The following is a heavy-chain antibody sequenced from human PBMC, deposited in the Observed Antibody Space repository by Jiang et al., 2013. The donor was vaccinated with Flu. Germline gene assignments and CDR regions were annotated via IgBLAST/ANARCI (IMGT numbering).Heavy chain of an antibody. D-gene: IGHD6-6*01. V-gene: IGHV1-2*06. CDR1: GYTFTDYY. CDR2: INPNSGGT. CDR3: ARVSPRWAVAARPATFDY. J-gene: IGHJ4*02. Sequence: GAEVKKPGASVKVSCKASGYTFTDYYLHWVRQAPGQGLEWLGRINPNSGGTNYAQKFQGRVTMTRDTSISTAYMELSRLRSDDTAVYYCARVSPRWAVAARPATFDYWGQGTLVTVSS.